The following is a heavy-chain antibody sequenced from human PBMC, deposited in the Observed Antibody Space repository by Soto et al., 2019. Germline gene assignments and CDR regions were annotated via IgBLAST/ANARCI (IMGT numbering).Heavy chain of an antibody. CDR3: APWHEREHAYDV. CDR1: GFTISGKKY. Sequence: DVQLVESGGGLIQPGGSLRLSCGAFGFTISGKKYVAWVRQAPGKGLEWVSALYDIDGSFYADSVKGRFTTSSDSSKTTVYLQMNDLRPDDTAVYYCAPWHEREHAYDVWGLGTTVTVSS. V-gene: IGHV3-53*01. J-gene: IGHJ3*01. CDR2: LYDIDGS. D-gene: IGHD1-1*01.